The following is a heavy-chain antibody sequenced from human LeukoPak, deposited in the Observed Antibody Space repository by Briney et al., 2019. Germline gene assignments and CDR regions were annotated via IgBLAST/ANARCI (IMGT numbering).Heavy chain of an antibody. D-gene: IGHD1-26*01. Sequence: SETLSLTCTVSGGSISSYYWSWIRQPPGKGLEWIGYIYYSGSTNYNPSLKSRVTISVDTSKNQFSLNLSSVTAADTAVYYCARETRLHSGSYSNDAFDIWGQGTMVTVSS. J-gene: IGHJ3*02. CDR1: GGSISSYY. CDR2: IYYSGST. CDR3: ARETRLHSGSYSNDAFDI. V-gene: IGHV4-59*01.